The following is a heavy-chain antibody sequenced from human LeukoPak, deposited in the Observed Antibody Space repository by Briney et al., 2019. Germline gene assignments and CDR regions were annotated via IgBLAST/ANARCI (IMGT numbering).Heavy chain of an antibody. CDR1: GFTFSSYW. J-gene: IGHJ6*03. V-gene: IGHV3-7*01. CDR2: IKQDGSEK. Sequence: PGGSLRLSCAASGFTFSSYWMSWVRQAPGKGLEWVANIKQDGSEKYYVDSVKGRFTISRDNAKNSLYLQMNSLRAEDTAVYYCAGDWSRSGWLEYYYHYMDVWGKGTTVTVSS. D-gene: IGHD6-19*01. CDR3: AGDWSRSGWLEYYYHYMDV.